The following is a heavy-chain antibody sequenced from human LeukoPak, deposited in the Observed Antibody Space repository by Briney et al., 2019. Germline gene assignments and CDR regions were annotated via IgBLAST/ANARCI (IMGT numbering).Heavy chain of an antibody. D-gene: IGHD4-17*01. CDR1: GGSISSGDYY. CDR2: IYNNGRT. V-gene: IGHV4-30-4*01. J-gene: IGHJ3*02. Sequence: PSQTLSLTCTVSGGSISSGDYYCSWIRQPPGKGLEWIGYIYNNGRTYYNPSLKSRVTISVDTSKNLFSLNLTSVTAADTAVYFCARRPNLPADYGDYWRFDIWGQGRRVTVSS. CDR3: ARRPNLPADYGDYWRFDI.